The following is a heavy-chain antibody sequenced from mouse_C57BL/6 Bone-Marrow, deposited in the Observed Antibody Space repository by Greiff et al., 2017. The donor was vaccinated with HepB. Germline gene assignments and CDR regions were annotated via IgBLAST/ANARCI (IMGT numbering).Heavy chain of an antibody. J-gene: IGHJ3*01. D-gene: IGHD1-1*01. V-gene: IGHV5-4*03. Sequence: EVKLMESRGGLVKPGGSLKLSCAASGFTFSSYAMSWVRQTPEKRLEWVATISDGGSYTYYPDNVKGRFTISRDNAKNNLYLQMSHLKSEDTAMYYCARAHYYGSSYGFAYWGQGTLVTVSA. CDR2: ISDGGSYT. CDR1: GFTFSSYA. CDR3: ARAHYYGSSYGFAY.